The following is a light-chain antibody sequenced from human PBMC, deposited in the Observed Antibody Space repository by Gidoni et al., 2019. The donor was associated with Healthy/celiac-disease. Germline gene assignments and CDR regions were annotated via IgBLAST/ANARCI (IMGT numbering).Light chain of an antibody. Sequence: DIQMTQSPSSLSASVGDRVTITCRASQSISSYLNWYQQKPGKAPKLLIYAASSLQSGVPSRFSGSGSGTDFTLTISSLQPEDSATYYCQQSYSTPRTFGHGTKVEIK. CDR1: QSISSY. J-gene: IGKJ1*01. CDR2: AAS. CDR3: QQSYSTPRT. V-gene: IGKV1-39*01.